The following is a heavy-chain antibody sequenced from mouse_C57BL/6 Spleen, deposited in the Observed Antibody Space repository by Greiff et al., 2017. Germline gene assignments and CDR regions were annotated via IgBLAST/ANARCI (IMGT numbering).Heavy chain of an antibody. CDR1: GFTFSDYY. D-gene: IGHD1-1*01. CDR3: ARSITTVVAEYAMDY. J-gene: IGHJ4*01. V-gene: IGHV5-12*01. CDR2: LSNGGGST. Sequence: VKLQESGGGLVQPGGSLKLSCAASGFTFSDYYMYWVRQTPEKRLEWVAYLSNGGGSTYYPDTVQGRFTISRDNAKTTLYLQMSQLKAEDTAMYYCARSITTVVAEYAMDYWGQGTSVTVAS.